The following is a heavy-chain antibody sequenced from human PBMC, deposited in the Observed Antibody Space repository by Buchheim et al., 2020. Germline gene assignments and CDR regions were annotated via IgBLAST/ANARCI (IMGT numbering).Heavy chain of an antibody. CDR1: GFTFSSYS. CDR3: ARDRYYYGSGSYYYYYYYYGMDV. D-gene: IGHD3-10*01. Sequence: EVQLVESGGGLVKPGGSLRLSCAASGFTFSSYSMNWVRQAPGKGLEWVSSISSSSSYIYYADSVKGRFTISRDNAKNSLYLPMNSLRAEDTAVYYCARDRYYYGSGSYYYYYYYYGMDVWGQGTT. J-gene: IGHJ6*02. CDR2: ISSSSSYI. V-gene: IGHV3-21*01.